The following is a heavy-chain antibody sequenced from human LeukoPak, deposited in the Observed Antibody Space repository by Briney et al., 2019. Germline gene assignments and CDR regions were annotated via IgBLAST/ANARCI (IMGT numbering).Heavy chain of an antibody. CDR2: INPNSGGT. J-gene: IGHJ6*03. CDR3: AREGLLAAPLYYYYMDV. V-gene: IGHV1-2*02. CDR1: GYTFTGYY. D-gene: IGHD3-10*01. Sequence: ASVKVSCKASGYTFTGYYMHWVRQAPGQGLEWMGWINPNSGGTNYAQKFQGRVTMTRDTSISTAYMELSRLRSDDTAVYYCAREGLLAAPLYYYYMDVWGKGTTVTVSS.